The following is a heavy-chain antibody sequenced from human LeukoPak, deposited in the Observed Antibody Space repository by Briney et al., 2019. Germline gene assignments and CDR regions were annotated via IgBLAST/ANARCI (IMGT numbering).Heavy chain of an antibody. Sequence: SETLSLTCTVSGYSISSGYYWGWIRQPPGKGLEWIGSIYHSGSTYYNPSLKSRVTISVDTSKNQFSLKLSSVTAADTAVYYCARDMGGSYYLGSTDYWGQGTLVTVSS. CDR1: GYSISSGYY. V-gene: IGHV4-38-2*02. D-gene: IGHD1-26*01. J-gene: IGHJ4*02. CDR2: IYHSGST. CDR3: ARDMGGSYYLGSTDY.